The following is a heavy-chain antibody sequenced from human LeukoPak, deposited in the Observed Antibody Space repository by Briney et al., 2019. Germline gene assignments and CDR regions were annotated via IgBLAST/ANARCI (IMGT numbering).Heavy chain of an antibody. CDR1: GFTFSSYA. Sequence: PGGSLRLSCAASGFTFSSYAMTWVRQGPGKGLEWVSTIDNSGGGTYYADSVKGRFTISRDNSKNTLYLQMNSLRAEDTAIYYCANGFPFDYWGQGTLVTVSS. D-gene: IGHD6-25*01. V-gene: IGHV3-23*01. CDR2: IDNSGGGT. J-gene: IGHJ4*02. CDR3: ANGFPFDY.